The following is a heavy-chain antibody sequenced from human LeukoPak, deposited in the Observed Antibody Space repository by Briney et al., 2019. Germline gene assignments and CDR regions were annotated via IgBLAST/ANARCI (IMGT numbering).Heavy chain of an antibody. CDR1: GYTFTGYY. Sequence: GASVKVSCKASGYTFTGYYIHWVRQAPGQGLEWMGWINPNSGGTNYAQKFQGRVTMTRDTSISTAYMELSRLRSDDTAVYYCARFGITMVRGVDYWGQGTLVTVSS. V-gene: IGHV1-2*02. D-gene: IGHD3-10*01. CDR3: ARFGITMVRGVDY. CDR2: INPNSGGT. J-gene: IGHJ4*02.